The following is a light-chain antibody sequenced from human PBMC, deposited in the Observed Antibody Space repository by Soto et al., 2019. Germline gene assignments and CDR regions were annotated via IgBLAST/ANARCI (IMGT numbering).Light chain of an antibody. J-gene: IGLJ3*02. CDR1: SSDVGGYNY. V-gene: IGLV2-8*01. CDR3: NSYAGSNNWV. Sequence: QSALTQPASVSGSPGQSITISCTGTSSDVGGYNYVSWYQQHPGKAPKRMIYEVSKRPSGVPDRFSGAKSGNTASLTVSGLQAEDEADYYCNSYAGSNNWVFGGGTKVTVL. CDR2: EVS.